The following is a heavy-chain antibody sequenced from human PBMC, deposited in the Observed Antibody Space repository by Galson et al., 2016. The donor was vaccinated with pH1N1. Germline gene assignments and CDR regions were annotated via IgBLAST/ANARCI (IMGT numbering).Heavy chain of an antibody. CDR3: ARGAELYDHVDL. CDR1: GFSLNTPGVG. D-gene: IGHD2-8*01. V-gene: IGHV2-5*02. CDR2: ITWDDEK. J-gene: IGHJ5*02. Sequence: TLTLTCTFSGFSLNTPGVGVTWVRQSPGKALEWLALITWDDEKVYNPSLRTRVSVSLDASKKQFSLRVNSVTAADTAMYYCARGAELYDHVDLWGQGTLVTVSS.